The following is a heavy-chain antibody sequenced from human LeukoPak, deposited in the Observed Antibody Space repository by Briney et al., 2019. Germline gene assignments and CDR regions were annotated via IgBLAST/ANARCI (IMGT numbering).Heavy chain of an antibody. Sequence: GGSLRLSCVASGFTFSSHHMNWVRQTPGKGLESVATIKPDGGEKYYVDSVKGRFTISRDNAKSSLYLQMNSLRAEDTGVYFCARMSSYCDYWGQGTLVTVSS. CDR2: IKPDGGEK. J-gene: IGHJ4*02. V-gene: IGHV3-7*01. D-gene: IGHD2-2*01. CDR1: GFTFSSHH. CDR3: ARMSSYCDY.